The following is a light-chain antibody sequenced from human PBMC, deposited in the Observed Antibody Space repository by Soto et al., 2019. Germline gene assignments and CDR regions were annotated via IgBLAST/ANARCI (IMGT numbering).Light chain of an antibody. Sequence: DIQMTQSPSSLSASVGDRVTMTCRASETISTFLNWYQHKPGKAPKLLIYAASRLQIGVPSRFSGSGSGPDFTLTINGLQPEDLASYYCQQSYSKSPLTFGQGTRLEI. CDR3: QQSYSKSPLT. V-gene: IGKV1-39*01. CDR2: AAS. CDR1: ETISTF. J-gene: IGKJ5*01.